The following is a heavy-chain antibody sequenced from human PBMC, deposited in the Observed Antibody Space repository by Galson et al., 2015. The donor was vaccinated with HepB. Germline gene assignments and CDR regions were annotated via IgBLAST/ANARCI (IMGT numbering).Heavy chain of an antibody. Sequence: SLRLSCAASGFTFSSYGMHWVRQAPGKGLEWVAVISYDGSNKYYADPVKGRFTISRDNSKNTLYLQMNSLRAEDTAVYYCAKDLLTYYYYYGMDVWGQGTTVTVSS. CDR2: ISYDGSNK. D-gene: IGHD4/OR15-4a*01. V-gene: IGHV3-30*18. J-gene: IGHJ6*02. CDR3: AKDLLTYYYYYGMDV. CDR1: GFTFSSYG.